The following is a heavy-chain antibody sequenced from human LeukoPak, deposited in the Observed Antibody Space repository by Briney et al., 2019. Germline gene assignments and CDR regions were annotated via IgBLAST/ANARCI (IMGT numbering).Heavy chain of an antibody. J-gene: IGHJ4*02. CDR3: ATDGSGSSSWYGFDY. CDR2: FDPEDGET. Sequence: GASVKVSCKVSGYTLTELSMHWVRQAPGKGLEWMGGFDPEDGETIYAQKFQGRDTMTEDTSTDTAYMELSSLRSEDTAVYYCATDGSGSSSWYGFDYRGQGTLVTVSS. V-gene: IGHV1-24*01. CDR1: GYTLTELS. D-gene: IGHD6-13*01.